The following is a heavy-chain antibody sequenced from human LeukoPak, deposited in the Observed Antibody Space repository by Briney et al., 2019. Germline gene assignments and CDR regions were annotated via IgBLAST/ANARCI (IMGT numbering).Heavy chain of an antibody. D-gene: IGHD6-19*01. CDR1: GGSLSNYY. V-gene: IGHV4-59*01. CDR3: ATSPRRALANWFDP. J-gene: IGHJ5*02. CDR2: IYYSGST. Sequence: KPSETLSLTCTVSGGSLSNYYWTWIRQPPGKGLEWIGYIYYSGSTNYNPSLKSRVTISVDTSKNEFSLKLGSVTAADTAVYYCATSPRRALANWFDPWGQGTLVTVSS.